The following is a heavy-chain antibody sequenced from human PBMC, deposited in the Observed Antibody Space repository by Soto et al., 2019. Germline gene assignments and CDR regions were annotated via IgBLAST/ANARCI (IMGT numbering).Heavy chain of an antibody. Sequence: SETLSLTCTVSGGSISSGGYYWSWIRQHPGTGLEWIGYIYYTGSTHYNPSLNSRATISVDTSKNQFSLNLRSVTAADTAVYYCVRSDPSGIDVWGQGILVTVSS. CDR3: VRSDPSGIDV. D-gene: IGHD5-12*01. CDR1: GGSISSGGYY. CDR2: IYYTGST. V-gene: IGHV4-31*03. J-gene: IGHJ4*02.